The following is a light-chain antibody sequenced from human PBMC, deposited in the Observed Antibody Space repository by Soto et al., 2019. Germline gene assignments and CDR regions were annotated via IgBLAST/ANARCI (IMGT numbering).Light chain of an antibody. V-gene: IGKV1-6*02. CDR1: QDIRNE. Sequence: AIQMTQSPSSLSAAVGDRVTITCRASQDIRNELGWYQQKPGKAPNLLLYAASSLHTGVPSRFSGSGSGSYFTLTISGLQPDDFATYYCLQDYNYPRTFGRGTKVEVK. J-gene: IGKJ1*01. CDR3: LQDYNYPRT. CDR2: AAS.